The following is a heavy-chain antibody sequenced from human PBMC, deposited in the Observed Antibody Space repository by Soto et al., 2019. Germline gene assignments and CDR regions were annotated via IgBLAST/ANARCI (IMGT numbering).Heavy chain of an antibody. J-gene: IGHJ5*02. CDR2: IYYSGST. V-gene: IGHV4-59*08. CDR3: ARHVTMVHWFDP. Sequence: PSETLSLTCTVSGGSISSYYWSWIRQPPGKGLEWIGYIYYSGSTNYNPSLKSRVTISVDTSKNQFSLKLSSVTAADTAVYYCARHVTMVHWFDPWGQGTLVTVSS. D-gene: IGHD3-10*01. CDR1: GGSISSYY.